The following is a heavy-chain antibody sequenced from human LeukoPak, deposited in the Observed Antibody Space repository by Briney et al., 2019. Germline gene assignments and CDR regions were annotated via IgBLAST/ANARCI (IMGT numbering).Heavy chain of an antibody. CDR2: IYYSGST. D-gene: IGHD3-10*01. CDR3: ARDSSYYGSGSYP. CDR1: GGSISSYD. V-gene: IGHV4-59*01. J-gene: IGHJ5*02. Sequence: NSSETLSLTCTVSGGSISSYDWSWIRQPPGKGLEWIGYIYYSGSTNYNPSIKSRVTISVDTSKNQFSLKLSSVTAADTAMYYCARDSSYYGSGSYPWGQGTLVTVSS.